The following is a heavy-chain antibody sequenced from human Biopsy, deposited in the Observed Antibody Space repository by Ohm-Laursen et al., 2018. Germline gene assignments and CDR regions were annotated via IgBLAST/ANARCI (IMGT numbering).Heavy chain of an antibody. CDR1: GFSFDNYA. CDR2: ISGSGGST. V-gene: IGHV3-23*01. D-gene: IGHD2-2*02. Sequence: LSLTCAASGFSFDNYAMNWVRQAPGKGLEWVSTISGSGGSTYYADSVKGRFTFSRDASKNTLYLLMNSLRAEDTAMYYCAKGGYCTTTSCYMDVDYWGQGTLVTVSS. J-gene: IGHJ4*02. CDR3: AKGGYCTTTSCYMDVDY.